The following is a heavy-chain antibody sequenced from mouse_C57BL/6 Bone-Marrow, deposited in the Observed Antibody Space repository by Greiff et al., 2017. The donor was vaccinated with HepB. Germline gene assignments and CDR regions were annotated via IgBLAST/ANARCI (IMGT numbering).Heavy chain of an antibody. CDR3: ARYPYNYGSRGPFDV. CDR2: INPNNGGT. CDR1: GYTFTDYN. Sequence: EVQLQQSGPELVKPGASVKIPCKASGYTFTDYNMDWVKQSHGKSLEWIGDINPNNGGTIYNQKFKGKATLTVDKSSSTAYMELRSLTSEDTAVSYCARYPYNYGSRGPFDVWGTGTTVTVSS. V-gene: IGHV1-18*01. D-gene: IGHD1-1*01. J-gene: IGHJ1*03.